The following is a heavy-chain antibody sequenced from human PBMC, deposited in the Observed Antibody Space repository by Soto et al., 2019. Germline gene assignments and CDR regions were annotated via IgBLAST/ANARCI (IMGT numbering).Heavy chain of an antibody. CDR3: VRGGIAGHWFDP. CDR2: IFHSGIT. Sequence: QVQLQESGPGLVKPTQTLSLTCSVSRAFINSGGFYYSWIRQPPGKGLEWLGYIFHSGITLYNPSLWGRLTPSADTSRTQLSLYLPAVTAEDTAVYYCVRGGIAGHWFDPWGQGILVTVSS. CDR1: RAFINSGGFY. V-gene: IGHV4-31*03. J-gene: IGHJ5*02. D-gene: IGHD2-15*01.